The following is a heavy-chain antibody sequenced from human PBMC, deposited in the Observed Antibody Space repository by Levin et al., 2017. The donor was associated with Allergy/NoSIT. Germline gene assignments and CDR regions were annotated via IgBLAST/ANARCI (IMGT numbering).Heavy chain of an antibody. CDR1: GYSFSTSW. J-gene: IGHJ2*01. Sequence: GESLKISCQGSGYSFSTSWIGWVRQMPGKGLEWMGIIYPGDSGDSDTRYSPSFQGQVTISADKSINTAYLQWTSLKASDTAIYYCTRRSAYAPWYFDLWGRGTLVTVSS. CDR3: TRRSAYAPWYFDL. V-gene: IGHV5-51*01. CDR2: IYPGDSGDSDT. D-gene: IGHD4-17*01.